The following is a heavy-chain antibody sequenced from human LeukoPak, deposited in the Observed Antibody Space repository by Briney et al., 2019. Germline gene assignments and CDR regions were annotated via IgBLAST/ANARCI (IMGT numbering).Heavy chain of an antibody. D-gene: IGHD3-22*01. Sequence: QPGGSLRLSCAASGFTFSNYAMHWVRRAPGKGLEWISAIGGAGGDTYFADSLKGRFTISRDNSKNTLYLQMNSLRAEDTAVYYCAKGGPTLVVMNDWGQGTLVTVSS. J-gene: IGHJ4*02. CDR2: IGGAGGDT. CDR3: AKGGPTLVVMND. CDR1: GFTFSNYA. V-gene: IGHV3-23*01.